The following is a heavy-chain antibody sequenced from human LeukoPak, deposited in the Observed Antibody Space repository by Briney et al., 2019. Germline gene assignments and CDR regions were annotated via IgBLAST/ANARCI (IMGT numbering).Heavy chain of an antibody. V-gene: IGHV4-4*02. CDR2: IYHSGST. Sequence: SGTLSLTCAVSGGSISSSNWWSWVRQPPGKGLEWIGEIYHSGSTNYNPSLKSRVTISVDKSKNQFSLKLSSVTAADTAVYYCARSPLVVVAANYYFDYWGQGTLVTVSS. CDR1: GGSISSSNW. J-gene: IGHJ4*02. D-gene: IGHD2-15*01. CDR3: ARSPLVVVAANYYFDY.